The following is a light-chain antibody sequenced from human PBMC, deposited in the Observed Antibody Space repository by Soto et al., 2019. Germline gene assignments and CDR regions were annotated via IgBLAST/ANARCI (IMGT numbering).Light chain of an antibody. Sequence: DIQMTQSPSTLSASVGDRVTITCRASQSISHWLAWYQQKPGKAPKVLIYDASSLESGVPSRFSGRGSGTEFTLTISGLQPDDFATYYCQQYNSFSWTFGQGTKVDIK. CDR2: DAS. CDR1: QSISHW. J-gene: IGKJ1*01. CDR3: QQYNSFSWT. V-gene: IGKV1-5*01.